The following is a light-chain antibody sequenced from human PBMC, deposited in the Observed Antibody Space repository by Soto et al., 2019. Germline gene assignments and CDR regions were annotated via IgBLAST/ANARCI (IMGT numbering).Light chain of an antibody. Sequence: EIVLTQSPATLSLSPGERATLSCRASQSVTSYLAWYQQKPGQAPRLLIYDASNRATGSPARFSGSGSRTDFTLTISSLEPEDFAVYYCQQRSNWPVTFGQGTKVEIK. CDR2: DAS. J-gene: IGKJ1*01. V-gene: IGKV3-11*01. CDR3: QQRSNWPVT. CDR1: QSVTSY.